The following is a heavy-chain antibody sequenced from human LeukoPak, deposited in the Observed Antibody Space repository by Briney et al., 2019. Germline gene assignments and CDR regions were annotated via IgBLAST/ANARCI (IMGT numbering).Heavy chain of an antibody. CDR2: ISYDGSNK. J-gene: IGHJ4*02. D-gene: IGHD6-19*01. V-gene: IGHV3-30*18. Sequence: PGGSLRLSCAASGFIFSNYGMHWVRQAPGKGLQWVAVISYDGSNKYYADSVKGRFTISRDNSKNTLYLQMNSLKAEDTAVYYCAKMYSSGCLDYWGQGTLVTVSS. CDR1: GFIFSNYG. CDR3: AKMYSSGCLDY.